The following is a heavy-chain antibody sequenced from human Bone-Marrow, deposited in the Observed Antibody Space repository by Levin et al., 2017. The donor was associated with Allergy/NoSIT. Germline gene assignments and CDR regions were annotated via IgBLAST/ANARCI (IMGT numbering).Heavy chain of an antibody. CDR2: IYYTGST. J-gene: IGHJ5*02. CDR3: AREPTGWFDP. Sequence: KSSETLSLTCTVTGISISSDSWSWIRQSPGKGLEWIGEIYYTGSTNYNPSLKSRVTISINKSKDQFSLKLTSVTAADTAVYYCAREPTGWFDPWGQGTLVTVSS. V-gene: IGHV4-59*01. CDR1: GISISSDS.